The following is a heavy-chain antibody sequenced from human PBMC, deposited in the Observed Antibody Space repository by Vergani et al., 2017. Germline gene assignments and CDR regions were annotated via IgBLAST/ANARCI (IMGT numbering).Heavy chain of an antibody. CDR1: GYTFTGYY. CDR2: IKPNSGGT. CDR3: ASIVESVNYDFCSGYYGGSVYMDV. V-gene: IGHV1-2*02. Sequence: QVQLVQSGAEVKKPGASVKVSCKASGYTFTGYYMHWVRQAPGQGLEWMGWIKPNSGGTNYAQKFQGRVNMTRDTSISTAYMELSMLRSDDTAVYYCASIVESVNYDFCSGYYGGSVYMDVWGKGTTVTVSS. D-gene: IGHD3-3*01. J-gene: IGHJ6*03.